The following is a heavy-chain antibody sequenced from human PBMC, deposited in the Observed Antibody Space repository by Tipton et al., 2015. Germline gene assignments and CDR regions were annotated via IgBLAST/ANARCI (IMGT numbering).Heavy chain of an antibody. Sequence: SLRLSCEVSGFNPRSYGMHWVRQPPGKGLEWVAVISYAGTEKYYADSVKGRFTISRDDSKNTLYLQMNTLRGEDTAVYYCVTRGDFFDNWGQGNLVTVSS. D-gene: IGHD3-10*01. J-gene: IGHJ4*02. V-gene: IGHV3-30*03. CDR3: VTRGDFFDN. CDR1: GFNPRSYG. CDR2: ISYAGTEK.